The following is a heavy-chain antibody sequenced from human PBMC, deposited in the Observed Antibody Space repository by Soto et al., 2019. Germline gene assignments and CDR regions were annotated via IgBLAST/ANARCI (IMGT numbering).Heavy chain of an antibody. CDR2: ISYDGSNK. CDR3: AKDVDDFWSGYYFPLIY. V-gene: IGHV3-30*18. J-gene: IGHJ4*02. CDR1: GFTFSSYG. D-gene: IGHD3-3*01. Sequence: GGSLRLSCTASGFTFSSYGMHWARQAPGKGLEWVAVISYDGSNKYYADSVKGRFTISRDNSKNTLYLQMNSLRAEDTAVYYCAKDVDDFWSGYYFPLIYWGQGTLVTVSS.